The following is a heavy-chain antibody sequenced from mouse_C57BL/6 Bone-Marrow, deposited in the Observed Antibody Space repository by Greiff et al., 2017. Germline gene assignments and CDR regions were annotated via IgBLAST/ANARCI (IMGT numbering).Heavy chain of an antibody. CDR1: GYSFTDYN. D-gene: IGHD1-1*01. CDR2: INPNYGNT. J-gene: IGHJ2*01. Sequence: VQLQQSGPELVKPGASVKISCKASGYSFTDYNMNWVKQSNGKSLEWIGVINPNYGNTSYNQKLKGKATLTVDQSSSTSYMQLNILTSEDSAVYYCALITTVVATKDYWGQGTTLTVSS. V-gene: IGHV1-39*01. CDR3: ALITTVVATKDY.